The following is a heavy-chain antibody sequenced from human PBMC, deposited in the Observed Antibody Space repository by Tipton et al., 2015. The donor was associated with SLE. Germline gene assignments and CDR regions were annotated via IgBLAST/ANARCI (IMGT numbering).Heavy chain of an antibody. CDR1: GFTVMSNY. CDR2: IYSGGTT. D-gene: IGHD6-13*01. V-gene: IGHV3-66*01. Sequence: SLRLSCAASGFTVMSNYMNWVRQAPGKGLEWVSVIYSGGTTDHADSVKGRFTISRDNFKNTLYLQMNSLRAEDTAVYYCARGRNTYSSSWYGPEGFDFWGQGTLVTVSS. J-gene: IGHJ4*02. CDR3: ARGRNTYSSSWYGPEGFDF.